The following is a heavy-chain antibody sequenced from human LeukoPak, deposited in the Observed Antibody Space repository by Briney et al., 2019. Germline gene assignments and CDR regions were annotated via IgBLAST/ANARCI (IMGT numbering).Heavy chain of an antibody. CDR1: GFTFSSYA. Sequence: GASLRLSCAASGFTFSSYAMSWVRQAPGKGLEWVSAISGSGGSTYYADSVKGRFTISRDNSKNTLYLQMNSLRAEDTAVYYCAKDYRMTTATTPPRWFDPWGQGTLVTVSS. V-gene: IGHV3-23*01. D-gene: IGHD4-17*01. J-gene: IGHJ5*02. CDR3: AKDYRMTTATTPPRWFDP. CDR2: ISGSGGST.